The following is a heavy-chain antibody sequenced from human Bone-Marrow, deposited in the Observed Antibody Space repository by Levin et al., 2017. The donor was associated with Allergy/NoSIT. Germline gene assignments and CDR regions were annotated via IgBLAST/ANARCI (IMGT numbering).Heavy chain of an antibody. J-gene: IGHJ6*02. V-gene: IGHV3-30*18. CDR2: ISYDGSNE. Sequence: PGGSLRLSCEASGFTFSSFGMHWVRQAPGKGLEWLGGISYDGSNEYSSDSVKGRLTISRDNSKNTLYLQLNSLKADDVAVYYCAKEGGSGWVAHYYYNFDVWGQGTTVIVSS. CDR3: AKEGGSGWVAHYYYNFDV. D-gene: IGHD6-19*01. CDR1: GFTFSSFG.